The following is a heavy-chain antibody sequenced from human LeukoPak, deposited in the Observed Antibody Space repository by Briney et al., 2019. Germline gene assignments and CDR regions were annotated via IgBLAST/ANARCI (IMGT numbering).Heavy chain of an antibody. CDR1: GFTYRRYE. D-gene: IGHD1-26*01. V-gene: IGHV3-48*03. J-gene: IGHJ3*02. CDR2: ISSRGSTI. Sequence: PGGTLRLFCAASGFTYRRYEMNWVRQAPAKGLEWVSYISSRGSTIYYADAVKGRFTISRDNAKDSLYLQMNGLRAEDTAVYYCARDPYSGSYPDAFDIWGQGTMVSVFS. CDR3: ARDPYSGSYPDAFDI.